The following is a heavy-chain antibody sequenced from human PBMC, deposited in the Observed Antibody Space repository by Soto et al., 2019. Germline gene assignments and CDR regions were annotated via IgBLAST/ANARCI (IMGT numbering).Heavy chain of an antibody. V-gene: IGHV4-39*01. J-gene: IGHJ4*02. CDR3: ASQGAVTTGF. D-gene: IGHD4-17*01. CDR2: IYYSGST. Sequence: QLQLQESGPGLVKPSETLSLTCTVSGGSISSSSYYWGWIRQPPGKGLEWIGSIYYSGSTYYNPSLKSRVTISEDTSNNLFTLKLSSVSAAASAVYYCASQGAVTTGFWGQGTLVTVCS. CDR1: GGSISSSSYY.